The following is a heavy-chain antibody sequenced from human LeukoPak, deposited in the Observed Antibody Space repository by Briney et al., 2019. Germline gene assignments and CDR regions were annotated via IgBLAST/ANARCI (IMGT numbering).Heavy chain of an antibody. D-gene: IGHD1-26*01. CDR1: GFTFGSYG. J-gene: IGHJ4*02. Sequence: GGSLRLSCAASGFTFGSYGTHWVRQAPGKGLEWVAVIWYDGSNKYYADSVKGRFTISRDNSKNTLYLQMNSLRAEDTAVYYCAREREGSNYFDYWGQGTLVTVSS. V-gene: IGHV3-33*01. CDR2: IWYDGSNK. CDR3: AREREGSNYFDY.